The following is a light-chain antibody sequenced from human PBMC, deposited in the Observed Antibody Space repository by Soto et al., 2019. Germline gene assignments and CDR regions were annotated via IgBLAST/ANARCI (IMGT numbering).Light chain of an antibody. CDR3: QQHGTSPPSWS. V-gene: IGKV3-20*01. CDR1: QSITSNH. Sequence: ETVLTQSPGTLSLSPGERATLFCRASQSITSNHLAWYQQKPGQAPRLLIYCASSRATGIPDRFSGSGSGTDFTLTISRPEPEDSAVYYCQQHGTSPPSWSFGQGTKVEIK. J-gene: IGKJ1*01. CDR2: CAS.